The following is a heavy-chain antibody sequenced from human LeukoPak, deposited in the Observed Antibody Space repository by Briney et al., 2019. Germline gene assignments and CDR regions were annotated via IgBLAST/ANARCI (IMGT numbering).Heavy chain of an antibody. J-gene: IGHJ4*02. CDR3: TRGVGRRGGTFDY. CDR2: ISASSSAT. Sequence: PGGSLRLSCVASEFSLGAYAMNWVRQAPGKGLEWVSYISASSSATYYAESVKGRFTISRDNGQNSLYLQMNSLRAGETAVYYCTRGVGRRGGTFDYWGQGTLVTVSS. D-gene: IGHD3-10*01. CDR1: EFSLGAYA. V-gene: IGHV3-48*01.